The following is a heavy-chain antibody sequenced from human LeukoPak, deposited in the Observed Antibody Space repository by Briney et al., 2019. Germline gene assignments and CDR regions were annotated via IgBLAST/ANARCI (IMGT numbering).Heavy chain of an antibody. CDR3: ARAGGYTRDLDY. CDR1: GGSISSGGYY. D-gene: IGHD3-16*02. V-gene: IGHV4-30-2*01. Sequence: SETLSLTCTVSGGSISSGGYYWSWVRQPPGKGLEWIGYIYHSGSTYYNPSLKSRVTISVDRSKNQFSLKLSSVTAADTAVYYCARAGGYTRDLDYWGQGTLVTVSS. CDR2: IYHSGST. J-gene: IGHJ4*02.